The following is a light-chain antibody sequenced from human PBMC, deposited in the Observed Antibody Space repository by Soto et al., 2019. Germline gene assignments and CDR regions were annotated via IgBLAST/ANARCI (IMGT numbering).Light chain of an antibody. CDR3: SSYTSSSYWV. V-gene: IGLV2-14*01. CDR1: SSDVGGYNY. CDR2: DVS. J-gene: IGLJ3*02. Sequence: QSALTQPASVSGSPGQSITISCTGTSSDVGGYNYVSWYQQHPGKAPKLMIYDVSNRPSGVSNRFSGSKSGNKASLTISGLQAEDEADYYCSSYTSSSYWVFGGGTKLTVL.